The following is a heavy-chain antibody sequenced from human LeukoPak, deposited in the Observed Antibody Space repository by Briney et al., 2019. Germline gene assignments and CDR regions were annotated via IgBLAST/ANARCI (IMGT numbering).Heavy chain of an antibody. V-gene: IGHV1-8*01. Sequence: ASVKVSCKASGYTFTGFDINWVRQATGQGLEWVGWMNPNSGNTGYAQKFQGRVTMTRNNSINTAYMELYSLRSEDTAVYYCATVQKQDYDTRPYYDHWGQGTLVTVSS. J-gene: IGHJ4*02. CDR2: MNPNSGNT. D-gene: IGHD3-22*01. CDR3: ATVQKQDYDTRPYYDH. CDR1: GYTFTGFD.